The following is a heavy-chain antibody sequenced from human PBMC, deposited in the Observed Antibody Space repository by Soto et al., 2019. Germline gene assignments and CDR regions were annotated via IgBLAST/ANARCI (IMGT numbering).Heavy chain of an antibody. J-gene: IGHJ4*02. V-gene: IGHV1-8*01. CDR2: MNPNTGNS. CDR3: ALPPYGYSYYYFDY. D-gene: IGHD5-18*01. Sequence: ASVKVSCKASGYTFTSYDIYWVRQATGQGLEWMGWMNPNTGNSGYAQKFQGRVTMTSDTSISTAHMELSSLRAEDKALYYCALPPYGYSYYYFDYWGQGTLVTVSS. CDR1: GYTFTSYD.